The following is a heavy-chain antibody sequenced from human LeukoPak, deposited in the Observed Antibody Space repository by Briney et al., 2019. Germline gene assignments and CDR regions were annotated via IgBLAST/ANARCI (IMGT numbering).Heavy chain of an antibody. D-gene: IGHD2-8*01. V-gene: IGHV3-48*03. CDR1: GFTFSTYE. CDR3: ASGYCPNGVCSHNMGY. CDR2: ISSSSSNK. Sequence: PGGSLRLSCAASGFTFSTYEMIWVRQAPGKGLEWVSYISSSSSNKYYADSVEGRFTISRDNAKNSLYLEINSLTAEDTAVYFCASGYCPNGVCSHNMGYWGQGTLVTVSS. J-gene: IGHJ4*02.